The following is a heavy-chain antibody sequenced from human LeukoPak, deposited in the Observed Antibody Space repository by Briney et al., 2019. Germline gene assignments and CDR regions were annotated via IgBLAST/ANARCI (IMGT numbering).Heavy chain of an antibody. V-gene: IGHV3-23*01. CDR3: AKEAQYQTVVGY. D-gene: IGHD2-2*01. J-gene: IGHJ4*02. CDR2: ISGSGGST. CDR1: GLTFSSYV. Sequence: GGSLRLSCAASGLTFSSYVMRWVRQAPGKGLEWVSSISGSGGSTYYADSVKGRFTISRDNSKNTLYLQMNSLRAEDTAVYYCAKEAQYQTVVGYWGQGTLVTVSS.